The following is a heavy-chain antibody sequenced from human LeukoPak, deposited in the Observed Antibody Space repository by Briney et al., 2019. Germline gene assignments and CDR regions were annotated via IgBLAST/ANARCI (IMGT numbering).Heavy chain of an antibody. CDR1: GFTFSSYG. J-gene: IGHJ4*02. D-gene: IGHD3-22*01. CDR3: AKDRSYYYDSSLLDY. CDR2: ISYDGSNK. Sequence: GGSLRLSCAASGFTFSSYGMHWVRQAPGKGLEWVAVISYDGSNKYYADSVKGRFTISRDNSKNTLYLQMNSLRAEDTAVYYRAKDRSYYYDSSLLDYWGQGTLVTVSS. V-gene: IGHV3-30*18.